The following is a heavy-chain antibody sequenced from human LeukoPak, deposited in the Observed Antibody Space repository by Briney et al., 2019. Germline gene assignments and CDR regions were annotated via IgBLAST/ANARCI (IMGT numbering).Heavy chain of an antibody. V-gene: IGHV3-23*01. CDR2: ISGSGGDT. D-gene: IGHD2-15*01. CDR3: ANSPGGYCSGGSCYRGGY. CDR1: GFTFSSYA. Sequence: GGSLRLSCAASGFTFSSYAMSWVRQAPGKGLEWVSAISGSGGDTYYADSVKGRFTISRDNSKNTLYLQMNSLRAEDTAVYYCANSPGGYCSGGSCYRGGYWGQGTLVTVSS. J-gene: IGHJ4*02.